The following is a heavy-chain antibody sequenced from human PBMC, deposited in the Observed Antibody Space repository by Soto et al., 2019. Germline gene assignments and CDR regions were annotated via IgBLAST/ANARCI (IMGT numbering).Heavy chain of an antibody. CDR1: GYTFTSYG. V-gene: IGHV1-18*01. Sequence: QVQLVQSGAEVKKPGASVKVSCKASGYTFTSYGISWVRQAPGQGLEWMGWINPYNGNTNYAQRLQGRVTMTTDTSTNTAYMELRSLRSADTAVYYCARDWFGIDYCGQGTLVTVSS. D-gene: IGHD3-16*01. CDR3: ARDWFGIDY. CDR2: INPYNGNT. J-gene: IGHJ4*02.